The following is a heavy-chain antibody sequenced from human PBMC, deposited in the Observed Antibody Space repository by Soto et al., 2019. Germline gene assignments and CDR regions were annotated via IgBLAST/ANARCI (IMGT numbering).Heavy chain of an antibody. CDR3: ARAGSSSFNYYYYGMDV. CDR1: GFTFSSYA. J-gene: IGHJ6*02. V-gene: IGHV3-30-3*01. D-gene: IGHD6-6*01. Sequence: GGSLRLSCAASGFTFSSYAMHWVRQAPGKGLEWVAVISYDGSNKYYADSVKGRFTISRGNSKNTLYLQMNSLRAEDTAVYYCARAGSSSFNYYYYGMDVWGQGTTVTVSS. CDR2: ISYDGSNK.